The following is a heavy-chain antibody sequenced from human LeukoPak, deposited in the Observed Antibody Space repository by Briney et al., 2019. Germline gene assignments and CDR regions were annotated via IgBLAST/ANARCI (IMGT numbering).Heavy chain of an antibody. Sequence: GGSLRLSCAASGYTFSSYWMSWVRQAPGKGLEWVANIKQDGSEKYYVDSVKGRFTISRDNAKNSLYLQMNSLRAEDTAVYYCARAGAYYDFWSGYSNYGMDVWGQGTTVTVSS. CDR2: IKQDGSEK. J-gene: IGHJ6*02. D-gene: IGHD3-3*01. CDR3: ARAGAYYDFWSGYSNYGMDV. CDR1: GYTFSSYW. V-gene: IGHV3-7*01.